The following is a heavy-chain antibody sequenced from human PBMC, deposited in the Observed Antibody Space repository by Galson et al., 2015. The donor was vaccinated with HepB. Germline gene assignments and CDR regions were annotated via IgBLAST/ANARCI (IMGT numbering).Heavy chain of an antibody. J-gene: IGHJ3*01. Sequence: SLRLSCAASGFTFSSYGMHWVRQAPGKGLEWVANIREDGTEKYSVDIVKGRFTISRDNAKNSLDLQMNNLGVDDTAIYFCAGWSPTSFDLWGQGTMVTVSS. CDR3: AGWSPTSFDL. CDR1: GFTFSSYG. CDR2: IREDGTEK. V-gene: IGHV3-7*03.